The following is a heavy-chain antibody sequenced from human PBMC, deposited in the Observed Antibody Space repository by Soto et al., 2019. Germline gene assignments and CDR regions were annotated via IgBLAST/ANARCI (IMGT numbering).Heavy chain of an antibody. CDR2: IYPGDSDT. J-gene: IGHJ4*02. V-gene: IGHV5-51*01. Sequence: GESLKISCKGSGYSFTSYWIGWVRQMPGKGLEWMGIIYPGDSDTRYSPSFQGQVTISADSPSFQGQVTISADKSITTAYLQWSSLKASDTAMYYCARRAGGSNSFDYWGQGTLVTVSS. CDR3: ARRAGGSNSFDY. D-gene: IGHD5-12*01. CDR1: GYSFTSYW.